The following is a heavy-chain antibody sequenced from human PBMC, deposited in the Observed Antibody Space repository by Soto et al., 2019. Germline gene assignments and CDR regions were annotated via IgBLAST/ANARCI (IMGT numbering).Heavy chain of an antibody. CDR1: GFIFNNYG. CDR2: ISRGGSDK. J-gene: IGHJ4*02. D-gene: IGHD3-9*01. Sequence: GGSLRLSCAASGFIFNNYGMHWVRQAPGKGLEWVAVISRGGSDKYQSDSTKGRFTISRHNSKNTLYLQMNSLRAEDTAVYYCARGHDILTGYDISPSWYFDYWGQGTLVTVSS. CDR3: ARGHDILTGYDISPSWYFDY. V-gene: IGHV3-30*03.